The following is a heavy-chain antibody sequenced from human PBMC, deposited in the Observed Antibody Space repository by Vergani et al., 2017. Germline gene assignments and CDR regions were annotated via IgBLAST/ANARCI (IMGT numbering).Heavy chain of an antibody. D-gene: IGHD3-3*01. V-gene: IGHV1-2*02. CDR3: ARVEAGPLYYYYGMDV. CDR1: GYTFTGYY. J-gene: IGHJ6*02. Sequence: QVQLVQSGAEVKKPGASVKVSCKASGYTFTGYYMHWVRQAPGQGLEWMGWINPNSGGTNYAHKLQGRVTMTTDTSTSTAYMELRSLRSDDTAVYYCARVEAGPLYYYYGMDVWGQGTTVTVSS. CDR2: INPNSGGT.